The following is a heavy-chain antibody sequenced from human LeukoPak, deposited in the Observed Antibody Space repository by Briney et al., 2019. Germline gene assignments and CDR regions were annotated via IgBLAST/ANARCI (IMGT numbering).Heavy chain of an antibody. V-gene: IGHV1-69*13. CDR2: IIPIFGTA. J-gene: IGHJ6*04. D-gene: IGHD3-10*01. CDR3: ARVEVRGVINYYYGMDV. CDR1: GGTFSSYA. Sequence: GASVKVSCKASGGTFSSYAISWVRQAPGQGLEWMGGIIPIFGTANYAQKFQGRVTITADESTSTAYMELSSLGSEDTAVYYCARVEVRGVINYYYGMDVWGKGTTVTVSS.